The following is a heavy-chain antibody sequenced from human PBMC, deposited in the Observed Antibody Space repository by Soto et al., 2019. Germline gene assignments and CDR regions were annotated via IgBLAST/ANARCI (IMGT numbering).Heavy chain of an antibody. CDR1: GGTFSSSA. Sequence: SVKVSCKASGGTFSSSAINWVRQAPGQGPEWMGGTIPILGTANYAQKFQGRVTIIADETTNTASLELTSLRSEDTAVYYCARGNALDIWGQGTTVTVSS. J-gene: IGHJ6*02. V-gene: IGHV1-69*13. CDR2: TIPILGTA. CDR3: ARGNALDI.